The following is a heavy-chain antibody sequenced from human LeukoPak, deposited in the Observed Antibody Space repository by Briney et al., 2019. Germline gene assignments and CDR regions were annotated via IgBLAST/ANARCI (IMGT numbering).Heavy chain of an antibody. Sequence: ASVKVSCKASGGTFSSYAISWVRQAPGQGLEWMGGIIPIFGTANYAQKFQGRVTITADKSTSTAYMELSSLRSEDTAVYYCARASTVTTHYYYYYGMDVCGKGTTVTVSS. CDR3: ARASTVTTHYYYYYGMDV. J-gene: IGHJ6*04. D-gene: IGHD4-17*01. CDR1: GGTFSSYA. CDR2: IIPIFGTA. V-gene: IGHV1-69*06.